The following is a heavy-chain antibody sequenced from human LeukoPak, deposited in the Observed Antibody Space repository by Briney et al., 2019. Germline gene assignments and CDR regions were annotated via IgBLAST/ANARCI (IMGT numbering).Heavy chain of an antibody. CDR3: TKAGSGYNYGGFV. D-gene: IGHD5-18*01. CDR2: ISSGGGST. CDR1: GFTFSSYA. V-gene: IGHV3-23*01. J-gene: IGHJ4*02. Sequence: GGSLTLTCAASGFTFSSYAMSWVRQAPGRGLEWVSAISSGGGSTYYADSVKGRFTISSDNSKNTLSLQMNSLRAEDTAVYYCTKAGSGYNYGGFVWGQGTLVTVSS.